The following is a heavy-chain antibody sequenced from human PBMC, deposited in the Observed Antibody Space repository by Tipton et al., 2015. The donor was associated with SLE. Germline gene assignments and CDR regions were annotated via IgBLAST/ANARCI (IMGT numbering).Heavy chain of an antibody. V-gene: IGHV1-18*01. CDR1: GYTFSSYG. Sequence: QVQLVQSGAEVKKPGASVKVSCKASGYTFSSYGISWVRQAPGQGLEWMGWINAYNGNTNYAQKVQGRVTMTTDTSTSTAYMELRSLRSDDTAVYYCARQRTALLPPFGEVILDVFDIWGQGTMVTVSS. D-gene: IGHD3-3*01. J-gene: IGHJ3*02. CDR2: INAYNGNT. CDR3: ARQRTALLPPFGEVILDVFDI.